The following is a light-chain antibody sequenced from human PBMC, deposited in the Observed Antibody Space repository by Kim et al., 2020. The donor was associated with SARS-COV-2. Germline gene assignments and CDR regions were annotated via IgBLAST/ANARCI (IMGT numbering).Light chain of an antibody. CDR2: LNSDGGH. J-gene: IGLJ3*02. CDR3: QTWGTGWV. CDR1: SGRSSYA. Sequence: QLVLTHSPSASASLGASVNLTCTLSSGRSSYAIAWHQQRPEKGPRYLMKLNSDGGHFRGDGIPDRFSGSSSGAERYLTISSLQSEDEADYYCQTWGTGWVFGGGTQLTVL. V-gene: IGLV4-69*01.